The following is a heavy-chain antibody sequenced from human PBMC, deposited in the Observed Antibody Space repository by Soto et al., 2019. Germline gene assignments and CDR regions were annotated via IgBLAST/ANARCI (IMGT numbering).Heavy chain of an antibody. D-gene: IGHD2-8*01. CDR3: KRSIKKTEL. Sequence: PGESLKISFKFSGYSFISHLIFLVLQMPGKGLECMGIIYPGDSDTRYSPSFEGQVTITADKTTTTAYLQWSSLKASETAMYYCKRSIKKTELWGQGTLVKVYS. CDR2: IYPGDSDT. CDR1: GYSFISHL. V-gene: IGHV5-51*01. J-gene: IGHJ4*02.